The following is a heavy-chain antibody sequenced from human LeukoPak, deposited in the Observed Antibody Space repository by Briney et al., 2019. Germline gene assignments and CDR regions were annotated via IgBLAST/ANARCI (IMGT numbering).Heavy chain of an antibody. Sequence: KPSETLSLTCTVSGGSISSSGFYWGWIRQPPGKWLEWIETTYYSGSTYYNPSLKSRVTISVDTSKNQFSLKLSSVTAADTAVYYCARHAALDTKRGWNNHNWFDPWGQGTLVTVSS. D-gene: IGHD5-18*01. J-gene: IGHJ5*02. V-gene: IGHV4-39*01. CDR3: ARHAALDTKRGWNNHNWFDP. CDR1: GGSISSSGFY. CDR2: TYYSGST.